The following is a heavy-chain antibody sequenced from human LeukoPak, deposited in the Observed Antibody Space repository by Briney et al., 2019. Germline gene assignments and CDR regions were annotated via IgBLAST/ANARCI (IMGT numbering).Heavy chain of an antibody. V-gene: IGHV4-31*03. Sequence: SETLSLTCTVSGGSISSGGYYWSWIRQHPGKGLEWIGYIYYSGSTYYNPSLKSRVTISVDTSKNQFSLKLSSVTAADTAVYYCARLMVRGVMDYWGQGTLVTVSS. J-gene: IGHJ4*02. CDR1: GGSISSGGYY. CDR3: ARLMVRGVMDY. CDR2: IYYSGST. D-gene: IGHD3-10*01.